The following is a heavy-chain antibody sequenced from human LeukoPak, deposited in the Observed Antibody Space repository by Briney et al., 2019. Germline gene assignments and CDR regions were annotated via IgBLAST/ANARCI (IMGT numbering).Heavy chain of an antibody. CDR3: ARAYYDILTGYHYYYMDV. D-gene: IGHD3-9*01. V-gene: IGHV3-23*01. Sequence: GGSLRLSCAASGFTFSSYGMSWVRQAPGKGLEWVSAISGSGGSTYYADSVKGRFTISRDNAKNSLYLQMNSLRAEDTAVYYCARAYYDILTGYHYYYMDVWGKGTTVTISS. CDR1: GFTFSSYG. J-gene: IGHJ6*03. CDR2: ISGSGGST.